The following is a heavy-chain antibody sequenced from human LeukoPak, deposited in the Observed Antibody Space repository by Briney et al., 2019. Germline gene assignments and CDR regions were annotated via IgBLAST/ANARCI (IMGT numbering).Heavy chain of an antibody. V-gene: IGHV4-59*01. J-gene: IGHJ4*02. CDR3: ARDGGKGWLWFDY. CDR1: GGSISSYY. CDR2: IYFSGST. Sequence: RASETLSLTCTVSGGSISSYYWSWIRQPPGKGLEYIGYIYFSGSTNYNPSLKSRVTISVDTSKNQFSLKLSSVTAADTAVYYYARDGGKGWLWFDYWGQGTLVTVSS. D-gene: IGHD3-9*01.